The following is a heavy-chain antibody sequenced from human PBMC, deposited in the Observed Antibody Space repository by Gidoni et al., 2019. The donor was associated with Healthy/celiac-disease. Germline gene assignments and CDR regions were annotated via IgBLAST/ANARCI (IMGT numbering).Heavy chain of an antibody. J-gene: IGHJ4*02. V-gene: IGHV4-59*01. CDR2: IYYSGST. CDR3: ARGVDYGGNFYFDY. D-gene: IGHD4-17*01. CDR1: GGSISSYY. Sequence: QVQLQESGPGLVKPSETLSLTCTVSGGSISSYYWSWIRQPPGKGQEWIGYIYYSGSTNYNPSLKSRVTISVDTSKNQFSLKLSSVTAADTAVYYCARGVDYGGNFYFDYWGQGTLVTVSS.